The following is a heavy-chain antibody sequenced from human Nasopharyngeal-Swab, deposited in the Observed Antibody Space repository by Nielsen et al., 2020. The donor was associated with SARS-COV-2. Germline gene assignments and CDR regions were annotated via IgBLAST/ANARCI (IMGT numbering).Heavy chain of an antibody. V-gene: IGHV4-39*01. CDR3: ARHEGHEDYFDY. Sequence: WICQPPGKGLEWIGSIYYSGSTYYNPSLKSRVTISVDTSKNQFSLKLSSVTAADTAVYYCARHEGHEDYFDYWGQGTLVTVSS. CDR2: IYYSGST. J-gene: IGHJ4*02.